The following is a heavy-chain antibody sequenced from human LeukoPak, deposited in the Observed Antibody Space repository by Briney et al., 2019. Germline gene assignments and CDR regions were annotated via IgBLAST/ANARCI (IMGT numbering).Heavy chain of an antibody. V-gene: IGHV1-8*01. J-gene: IGHJ4*02. Sequence: ASVKVSCKASGYTFTSYDINWVRQATGQGLEWMGWMNPNSGNIGYAQKFQGRVTMTRNTSISTAYMELSSLRSEDTAVYYCARDYDSSGYEVDYWGQGTLVTVSS. CDR2: MNPNSGNI. CDR3: ARDYDSSGYEVDY. D-gene: IGHD3-22*01. CDR1: GYTFTSYD.